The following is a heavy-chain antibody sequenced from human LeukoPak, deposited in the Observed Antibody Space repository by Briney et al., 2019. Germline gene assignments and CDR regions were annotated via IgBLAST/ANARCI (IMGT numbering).Heavy chain of an antibody. J-gene: IGHJ4*02. V-gene: IGHV3-33*01. CDR2: IWYDGSNK. CDR3: ARGSVTATGYYFDY. CDR1: GFIFNSCG. Sequence: GGSLRLSCAASGFIFNSCGMHWVRQAPGKGLEWVAVIWYDGSNKYYADSVKGRFTISRDNSKNTLFLQMNSLRAEDTAVYYCARGSVTATGYYFDYWGQGTLVTVSS. D-gene: IGHD2-15*01.